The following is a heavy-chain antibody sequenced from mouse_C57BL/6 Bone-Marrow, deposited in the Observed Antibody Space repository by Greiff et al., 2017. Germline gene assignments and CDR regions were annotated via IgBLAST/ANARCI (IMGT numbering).Heavy chain of an antibody. CDR2: IDPEIGAT. D-gene: IGHD2-3*01. J-gene: IGHJ2*01. CDR3: SSVDGNYFDF. V-gene: IGHV14-4*01. CDR1: GFNIKDDY. Sequence: VQLQQSGAELVRPGASVKLSCTASGFNIKDDYIHWVKQRPEQGLEWIGWIDPEIGATEYASKFQGKATITSDTSSNTAYLQLSSLTSEDTAVYYYSSVDGNYFDFWGQGTPLTVAS.